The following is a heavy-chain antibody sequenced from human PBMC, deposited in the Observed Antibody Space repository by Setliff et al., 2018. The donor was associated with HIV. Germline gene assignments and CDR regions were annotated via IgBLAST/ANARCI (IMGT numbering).Heavy chain of an antibody. D-gene: IGHD2-2*01. Sequence: SETLSLTCTVSGGSISDSSYYWGWIRQSPGKGLEWIASIHYSGSTYYNPPLRSRVTVSVDTSKSQFSLKLRSLTAADTAVYSCARAGTSTPQSFDHWGQGTLVTVSS. J-gene: IGHJ4*02. V-gene: IGHV4-39*07. CDR3: ARAGTSTPQSFDH. CDR2: IHYSGST. CDR1: GGSISDSSYY.